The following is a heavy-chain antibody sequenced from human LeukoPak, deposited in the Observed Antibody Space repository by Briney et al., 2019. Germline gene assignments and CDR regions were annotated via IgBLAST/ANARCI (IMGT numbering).Heavy chain of an antibody. D-gene: IGHD6-19*01. CDR3: ARDWLEYDAFDI. Sequence: PGGSLRLSCAASGFTFSSYATHWVRQAPGKGLEWVAVISYDGSNKYYADSVKGRLTISRDNSKNTLYLQMNSLRAEDTAVYYCARDWLEYDAFDIWGRGTMVTVSS. J-gene: IGHJ3*02. CDR1: GFTFSSYA. CDR2: ISYDGSNK. V-gene: IGHV3-30-3*01.